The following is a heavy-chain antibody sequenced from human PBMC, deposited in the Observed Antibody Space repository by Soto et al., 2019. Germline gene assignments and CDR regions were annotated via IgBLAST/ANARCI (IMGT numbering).Heavy chain of an antibody. CDR3: AKIYYYDSSGYYPDAFDI. D-gene: IGHD3-22*01. J-gene: IGHJ3*02. CDR1: GFTFSSYG. V-gene: IGHV3-30*18. CDR2: ISYDGSNK. Sequence: GESLKISCAASGFTFSSYGMHWVRQAPGKGLVCVVVISYDGSNKYYADSVKGRFTISRDNSKNTLYLQMNSLRAEDTAVYYCAKIYYYDSSGYYPDAFDIWGQGTMVTVSS.